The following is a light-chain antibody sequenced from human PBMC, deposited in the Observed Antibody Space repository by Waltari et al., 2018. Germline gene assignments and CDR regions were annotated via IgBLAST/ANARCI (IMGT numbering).Light chain of an antibody. CDR1: QSINTY. Sequence: DIQMTQSPSSLSASVGDRVTITCRASQSINTYLNWYQQKLGKAPKLLIYAASNVQNGVPSRFSGSGSETDFTLTISSLQPEDFATYYCQQTYSSPASFGQGTKLEIK. CDR3: QQTYSSPAS. CDR2: AAS. V-gene: IGKV1-39*01. J-gene: IGKJ2*03.